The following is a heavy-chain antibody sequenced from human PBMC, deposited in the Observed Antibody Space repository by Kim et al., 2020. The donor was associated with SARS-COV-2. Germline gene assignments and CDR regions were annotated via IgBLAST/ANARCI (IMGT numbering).Heavy chain of an antibody. Sequence: ASVKVSCKASGYSLTTHSMNWVRQDPGQGLELLGWINTNTGHPTYVQGLTGRLVFSLDTSVNTAFLEINGIQTEDTAVYYCARDRGPCVTSSCRSYHYHMEVWGKGTTVTVSS. D-gene: IGHD3-10*01. CDR3: ARDRGPCVTSSCRSYHYHMEV. CDR2: INTNTGHP. J-gene: IGHJ6*03. V-gene: IGHV7-4-1*02. CDR1: GYSLTTHS.